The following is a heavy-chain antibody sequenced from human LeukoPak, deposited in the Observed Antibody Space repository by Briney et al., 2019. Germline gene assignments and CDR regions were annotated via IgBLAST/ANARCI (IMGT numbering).Heavy chain of an antibody. Sequence: GGSLRLSCAASGFTFSSCWMHWVRQAPGKGLVWVSRINSDGSSTSYADSVKGRFTISRDNSKNTLYLQMNSLRVEDTAVYYCARGQQLVLGAFDIWGQGTMVTVSS. CDR2: INSDGSST. J-gene: IGHJ3*02. CDR3: ARGQQLVLGAFDI. D-gene: IGHD6-13*01. V-gene: IGHV3-74*01. CDR1: GFTFSSCW.